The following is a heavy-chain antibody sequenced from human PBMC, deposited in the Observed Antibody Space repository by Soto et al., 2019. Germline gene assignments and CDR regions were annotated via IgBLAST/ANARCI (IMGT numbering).Heavy chain of an antibody. CDR3: ARVSGWYYFDY. CDR2: INAGNGNT. J-gene: IGHJ4*02. D-gene: IGHD6-19*01. Sequence: QVQLVQSGAEVKKPGASVKVSCKASGYTFTSYAMHWVRQAPGQRLEWMGWINAGNGNTKYSQKFQGRVTITRDTSASTAYMELSSLRSEDTAVSYCARVSGWYYFDYWGQGTLVTVSS. V-gene: IGHV1-3*01. CDR1: GYTFTSYA.